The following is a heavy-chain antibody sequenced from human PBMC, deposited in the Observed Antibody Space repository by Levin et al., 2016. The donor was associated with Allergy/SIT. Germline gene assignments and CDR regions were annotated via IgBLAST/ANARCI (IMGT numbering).Heavy chain of an antibody. V-gene: IGHV4-34*01. CDR1: GGSFSDYY. D-gene: IGHD5-18*01. CDR2: SNQSGST. J-gene: IGHJ6*02. CDR3: ARGSRGYSRPGV. Sequence: GSLRLSCAVYGGSFSDYYWSWIRQSPGKGLEWIGESNQSGSTNYNPSLKSRVTISVDTSKNQFSLRLSSVTAADTAVYYCARGSRGYSRPGVWGQGTTVTVSS.